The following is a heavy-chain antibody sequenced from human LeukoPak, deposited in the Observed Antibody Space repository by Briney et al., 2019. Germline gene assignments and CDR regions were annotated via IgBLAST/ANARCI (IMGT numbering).Heavy chain of an antibody. Sequence: PGGSLRLSCAASGFTFSDYYMSWIRQAPGKGLEWVWYICSSGSTIYYADSVKGRFTISRDNAKNSLYLQMNSLRAEDTALYYCARHYASGSYYSVPFDFWGQGTLVTVSS. J-gene: IGHJ4*02. CDR1: GFTFSDYY. CDR2: ICSSGSTI. CDR3: ARHYASGSYYSVPFDF. V-gene: IGHV3-11*01. D-gene: IGHD3-10*01.